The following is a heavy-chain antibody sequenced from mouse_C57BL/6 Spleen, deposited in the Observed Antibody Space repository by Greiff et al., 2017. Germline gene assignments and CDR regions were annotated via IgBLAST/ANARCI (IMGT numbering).Heavy chain of an antibody. CDR2: ISSGSSTI. Sequence: EVMLVESGGGLVKPGGSPKLSCAASGFTFSDYGMHWVRQAPEKGLEWVAYISSGSSTIYYADTVKGRFTISRDNAKHTLFLQMTSLRSEDTAMYYCAAIYPHYYAMDYWGQGTSVTVSS. CDR3: AAIYPHYYAMDY. V-gene: IGHV5-17*01. D-gene: IGHD2-1*01. J-gene: IGHJ4*01. CDR1: GFTFSDYG.